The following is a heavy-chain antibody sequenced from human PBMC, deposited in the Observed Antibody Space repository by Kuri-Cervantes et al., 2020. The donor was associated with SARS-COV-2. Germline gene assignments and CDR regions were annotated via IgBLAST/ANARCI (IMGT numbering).Heavy chain of an antibody. CDR1: GTSISCYY. Sequence: GGSLRLSCTVSGTSISCYYWSWVRQAPGKGLEWVSAANPGGRDTYYADSVKGRFTISRDNSKNTLYLQMNNLRAEDTATYYCALLIGASQTLLDNWGQGTLVTVSS. CDR3: ALLIGASQTLLDN. J-gene: IGHJ4*02. V-gene: IGHV3-23*01. CDR2: ANPGGRDT. D-gene: IGHD2-21*01.